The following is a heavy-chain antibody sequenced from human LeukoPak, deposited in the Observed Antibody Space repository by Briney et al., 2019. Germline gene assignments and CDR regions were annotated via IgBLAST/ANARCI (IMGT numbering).Heavy chain of an antibody. CDR3: ASSAGGIGFGNWFDA. CDR1: GGSISSGSYY. V-gene: IGHV4-61*02. Sequence: SQTLSLTCTVSGGSISSGSYYWSWIRQPAGKGLEWIGRIYTSGSTNYNPSLKSRVTISVDTSKNQFSLKLSSVTAADTAVYFCASSAGGIGFGNWFDAWGQGTLVTVSS. CDR2: IYTSGST. J-gene: IGHJ5*02. D-gene: IGHD6-13*01.